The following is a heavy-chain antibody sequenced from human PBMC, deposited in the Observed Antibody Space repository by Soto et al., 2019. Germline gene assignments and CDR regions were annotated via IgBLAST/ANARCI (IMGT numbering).Heavy chain of an antibody. Sequence: PSETLSLTCAVYGGSFSGYYWSWIRQPPGKGLEWIGEINHSGSTNYNPSLKSRVTISVDTSKNQFSLKLSSVTAADTAVYYCARRGYSYGYYFDYCGQGTLVTVSS. J-gene: IGHJ4*02. V-gene: IGHV4-34*01. CDR2: INHSGST. CDR3: ARRGYSYGYYFDY. D-gene: IGHD5-18*01. CDR1: GGSFSGYY.